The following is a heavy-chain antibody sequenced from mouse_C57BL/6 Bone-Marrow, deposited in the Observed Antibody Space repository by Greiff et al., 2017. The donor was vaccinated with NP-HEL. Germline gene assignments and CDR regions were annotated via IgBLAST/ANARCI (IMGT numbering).Heavy chain of an antibody. D-gene: IGHD2-1*01. CDR1: GFTFTEYY. V-gene: IGHV7-3*01. J-gene: IGHJ2*01. CDR3: ARYTLYGNYDYFDY. CDR2: IRNKANGYTT. Sequence: EVQLVESGGGLVQPGGSLSLSCAASGFTFTEYYMSWVRQPPGKALEWLGFIRNKANGYTTEYSASVKGRFTISRDNSQSILYLQMNALRAEDSATYYCARYTLYGNYDYFDYWGQGTTLTVSS.